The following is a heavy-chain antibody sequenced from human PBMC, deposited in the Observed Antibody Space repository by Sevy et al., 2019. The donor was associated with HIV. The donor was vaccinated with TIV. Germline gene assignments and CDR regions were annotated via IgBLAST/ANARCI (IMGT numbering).Heavy chain of an antibody. CDR2: IFHSGNT. V-gene: IGHV4-30-2*01. CDR1: GGSISTDLYS. J-gene: IGHJ4*02. Sequence: SETLSLTCAVSGGSISTDLYSWNWIRQPPGKGLEWIGYIFHSGNTYYNPSLKSRVTISIDRSKNQFSLNLSSVTAADTAVYYCARPSSAYPYHFDYWGQGTLVTVSS. CDR3: ARPSSAYPYHFDY.